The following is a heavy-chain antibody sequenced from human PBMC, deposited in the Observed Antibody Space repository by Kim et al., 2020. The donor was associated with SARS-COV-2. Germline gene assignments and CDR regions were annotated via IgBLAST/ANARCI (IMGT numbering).Heavy chain of an antibody. J-gene: IGHJ4*02. V-gene: IGHV3-23*01. D-gene: IGHD3-9*01. CDR1: GFTFSSYA. Sequence: GGSLRLSCAASGFTFSSYAMSWVRQAPGKGLEWVSAISGSGGSTYYADSVKGRFTISRDNSKNTLYLQMNSLRAEDTAVYYCAKGYDILTGYYEDYWGQGTLVTVSS. CDR3: AKGYDILTGYYEDY. CDR2: ISGSGGST.